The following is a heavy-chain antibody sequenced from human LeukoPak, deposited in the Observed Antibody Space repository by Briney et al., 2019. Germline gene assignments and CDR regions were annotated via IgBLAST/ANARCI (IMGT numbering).Heavy chain of an antibody. CDR1: GFTFSSYG. D-gene: IGHD1-26*01. CDR3: AKEGALYYYYGMDV. J-gene: IGHJ6*02. V-gene: IGHV3-30*18. CDR2: ISYDGSNK. Sequence: PGGSLRLSCAASGFTFSSYGMHWVRRAPGKGLEWVAVISYDGSNKYYADSVKGRFTISRDNSKNTLYLQMNSLRAEDTAVYYCAKEGALYYYYGMDVWGQGTTVTVSS.